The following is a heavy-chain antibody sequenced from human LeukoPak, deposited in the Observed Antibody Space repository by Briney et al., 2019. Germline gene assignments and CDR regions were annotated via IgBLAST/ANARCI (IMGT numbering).Heavy chain of an antibody. V-gene: IGHV1-69*05. CDR2: IIPVFGAP. Sequence: SVKVSCKASGGTFRFHAISWVRQAPGQGREWMGRIIPVFGAPHYAQRFQGRVTITTDESTNTAYMELSSLKSDDTAVYFCARDEAKIYGLGPFDFWGQGTLVTVSS. D-gene: IGHD3/OR15-3a*01. CDR3: ARDEAKIYGLGPFDF. CDR1: GGTFRFHA. J-gene: IGHJ4*02.